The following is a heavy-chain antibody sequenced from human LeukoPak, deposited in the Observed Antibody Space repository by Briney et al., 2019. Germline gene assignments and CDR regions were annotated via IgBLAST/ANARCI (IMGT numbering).Heavy chain of an antibody. Sequence: ASVKVSCKASGYTFTSYAMNWVRQAPGQGLEWMGWVNTNTGNPTYAQGFTGRFVFSLDTSVSTAYLQISSLKAEDTAVYYCARRQWLVRGYYFDYWGQGTLVTVSS. J-gene: IGHJ4*02. CDR2: VNTNTGNP. CDR3: ARRQWLVRGYYFDY. V-gene: IGHV7-4-1*02. D-gene: IGHD6-19*01. CDR1: GYTFTSYA.